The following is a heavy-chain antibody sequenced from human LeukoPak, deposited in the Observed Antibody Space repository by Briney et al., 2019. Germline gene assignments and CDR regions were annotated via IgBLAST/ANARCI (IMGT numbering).Heavy chain of an antibody. J-gene: IGHJ2*01. CDR2: ISAYNGNT. CDR3: ARGASDILTGYSNAFQWYFDL. CDR1: GYTFTSYG. Sequence: ASVKVSRKASGYTFTSYGISWVRQAPGQGLEWMGWISAYNGNTNYAQKLQGRVTMTTDTSTSTAYMELRSLRSDDTAVYYCARGASDILTGYSNAFQWYFDLWGRGTLVTVSS. V-gene: IGHV1-18*01. D-gene: IGHD3-9*01.